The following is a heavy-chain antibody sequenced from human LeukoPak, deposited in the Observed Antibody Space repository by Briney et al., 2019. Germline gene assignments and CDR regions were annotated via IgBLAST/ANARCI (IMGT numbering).Heavy chain of an antibody. V-gene: IGHV3-7*01. D-gene: IGHD5-18*01. J-gene: IGHJ4*02. Sequence: PGGSLRLSCAASGFIFSNYWMNWVRQAPGKGLEWVANIKQGGSEKYYVDSVKGRFTISRDNATNPLYLQMNSLRAEDTAVYYCARDGGYSYGYTFDYWGQGTLVTVSS. CDR3: ARDGGYSYGYTFDY. CDR2: IKQGGSEK. CDR1: GFIFSNYW.